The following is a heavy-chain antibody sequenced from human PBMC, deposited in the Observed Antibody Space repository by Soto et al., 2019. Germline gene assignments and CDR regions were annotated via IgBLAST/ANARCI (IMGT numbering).Heavy chain of an antibody. CDR3: AREPEDGVPGDY. V-gene: IGHV1-3*04. Sequence: QVQLMQSGAEVKEPGASVRVSCKASGYAFTSHTIHWARQAPGQGLEWMGWIVISNGSPRYAPQFQGRVTFGRDTSATTAYMELSSLTSEDTAVYYCAREPEDGVPGDYWGQGTPVVVSS. J-gene: IGHJ4*02. CDR2: IVISNGSP. D-gene: IGHD3-3*01. CDR1: GYAFTSHT.